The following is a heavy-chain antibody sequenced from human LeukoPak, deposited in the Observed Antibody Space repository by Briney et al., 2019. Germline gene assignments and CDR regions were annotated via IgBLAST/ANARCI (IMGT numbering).Heavy chain of an antibody. CDR3: ARGSPLRWLQLPTPPDY. J-gene: IGHJ4*02. Sequence: ASVKVSCKASGYTFTSYGISWVRQAPGQGLEWMGWISAYNGNTNYAQKLQGRVTMTTDTSMSTAYMELRSLRSDDTAVYYCARGSPLRWLQLPTPPDYWGQGTLVTVSS. CDR1: GYTFTSYG. CDR2: ISAYNGNT. V-gene: IGHV1-18*01. D-gene: IGHD5-24*01.